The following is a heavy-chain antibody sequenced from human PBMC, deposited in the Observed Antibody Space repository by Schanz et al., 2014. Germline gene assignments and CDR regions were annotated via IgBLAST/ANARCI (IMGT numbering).Heavy chain of an antibody. CDR1: GFSFSGFG. D-gene: IGHD3-22*01. CDR3: AKDHFGHYDSSGCSDCYYYGMDV. J-gene: IGHJ6*02. CDR2: ISYDGRNK. Sequence: QVQLVESGGGVVQPWRSLRLSCAGSGFSFSGFGMHWVRQAPGKGLEWVAVISYDGRNKYFADSVKGRFTISRDNSKNTLFLQVNSLRAEDTAVYYCAKDHFGHYDSSGCSDCYYYGMDVWGQGTTVTVSS. V-gene: IGHV3-30*18.